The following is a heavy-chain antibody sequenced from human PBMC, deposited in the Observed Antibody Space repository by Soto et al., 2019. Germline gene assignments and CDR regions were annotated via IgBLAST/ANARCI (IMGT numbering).Heavy chain of an antibody. Sequence: SETLSLTCTVSGGSISSGDYYWSWIRQPPGKGLEWIGYIYYSGSTYYNPSLKSRVTISVDTSKNQFSLKLSSVTAADTAVYYCASWYYYDSSGYYSDAFDIWGQGTMVTVSS. CDR2: IYYSGST. CDR1: GGSISSGDYY. D-gene: IGHD3-22*01. J-gene: IGHJ3*02. V-gene: IGHV4-30-4*01. CDR3: ASWYYYDSSGYYSDAFDI.